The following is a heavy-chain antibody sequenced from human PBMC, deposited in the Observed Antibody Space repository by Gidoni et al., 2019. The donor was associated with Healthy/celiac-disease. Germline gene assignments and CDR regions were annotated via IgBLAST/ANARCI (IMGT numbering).Heavy chain of an antibody. J-gene: IGHJ4*02. D-gene: IGHD1-26*01. CDR3: AKRWHSGSYRGRSFDY. CDR2: ISGSDGST. CDR1: GFTFSSYA. V-gene: IGHV3-23*01. Sequence: EVQLLESGGGLVQPGGSLRLSCAASGFTFSSYAMSWVRQAPGKGLEWVSAISGSDGSTYYADSVKGRFTISRDNSKNTLYLQMNSLRAEDTAVYYCAKRWHSGSYRGRSFDYWGQGTLVTVSS.